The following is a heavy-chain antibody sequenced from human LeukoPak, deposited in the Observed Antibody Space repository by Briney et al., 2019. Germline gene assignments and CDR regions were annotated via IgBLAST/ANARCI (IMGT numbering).Heavy chain of an antibody. CDR3: ASLNLSGYYYDY. V-gene: IGHV4-59*01. D-gene: IGHD3-22*01. CDR1: GGSIGSYY. Sequence: PSETLSLTCTVSGGSIGSYYWSWIRQPPGKGLEWIGYIYYSGSTNYNPSLESRVTISVDTSKNQFSLKLSSVTAADTAVYYCASLNLSGYYYDYWGQGTLVTVSS. J-gene: IGHJ4*02. CDR2: IYYSGST.